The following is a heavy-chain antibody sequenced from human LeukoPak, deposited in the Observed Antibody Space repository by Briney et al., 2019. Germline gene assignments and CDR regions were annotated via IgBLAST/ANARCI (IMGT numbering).Heavy chain of an antibody. CDR3: ARDYCGGDCFPDY. V-gene: IGHV1-2*06. Sequence: ASVKVSCTPSGYTFTGYYVHWVRQAPGQGLEWMGRINPNSGDTNYAQKFQGRVTMTRDTSISTAYMELSRLRSDDTAVYYCARDYCGGDCFPDYWGQGTLVTVSS. D-gene: IGHD2-21*02. J-gene: IGHJ4*02. CDR1: GYTFTGYY. CDR2: INPNSGDT.